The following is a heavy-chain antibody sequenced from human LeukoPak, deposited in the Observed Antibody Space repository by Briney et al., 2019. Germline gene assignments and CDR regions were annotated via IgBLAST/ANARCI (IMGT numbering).Heavy chain of an antibody. J-gene: IGHJ4*02. CDR3: ARRGRIVGATTSFDY. V-gene: IGHV1-18*01. CDR1: GYTFTSYG. CDR2: ISAYNGNT. D-gene: IGHD1-26*01. Sequence: SVKVSCKASGYTFTSYGISWVRQAPGQGLEWMGWISAYNGNTNYAQKLQGRVTMTTDTSTSTAYMELRSLRSDDTAVYYCARRGRIVGATTSFDYWGQGTLVTDSS.